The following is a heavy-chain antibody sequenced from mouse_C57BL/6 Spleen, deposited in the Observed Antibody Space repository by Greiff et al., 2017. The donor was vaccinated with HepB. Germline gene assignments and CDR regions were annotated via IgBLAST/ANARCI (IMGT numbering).Heavy chain of an antibody. CDR2: INPSSGYT. CDR3: ARRTTVDWYFDV. D-gene: IGHD1-1*01. J-gene: IGHJ1*03. V-gene: IGHV1-4*01. CDR1: GYTFTSYT. Sequence: QVQLQQSGAELARPGASVKMSCKASGYTFTSYTMHWVNQRPGQGLEWIGYINPSSGYTKYNQKFKDKATLTADKSSSTAYMQLSSLTSEDSAVYYCARRTTVDWYFDVWGTGTTVTVSS.